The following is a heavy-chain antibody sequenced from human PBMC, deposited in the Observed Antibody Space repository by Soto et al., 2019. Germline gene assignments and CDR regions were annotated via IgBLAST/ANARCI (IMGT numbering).Heavy chain of an antibody. D-gene: IGHD6-13*01. CDR1: GYTFTSYD. V-gene: IGHV1-8*01. Sequence: QVQLVQSGAEVKKPGASVKVSCKASGYTFTSYDINWVRQTTGQGLEWMGWMNPNSGNTGYAQKFQGRVTMTRNTSISTAYMELSSLRSEDTAVYYCARERSAAGTGWFDPWGHGTLVTVSS. J-gene: IGHJ5*02. CDR3: ARERSAAGTGWFDP. CDR2: MNPNSGNT.